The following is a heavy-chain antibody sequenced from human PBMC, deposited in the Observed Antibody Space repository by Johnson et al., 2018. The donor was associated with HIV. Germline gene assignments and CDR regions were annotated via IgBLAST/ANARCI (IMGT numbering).Heavy chain of an antibody. CDR1: GFTFSDYY. CDR3: ARDHGCIRGLLFDAFDI. D-gene: IGHD2-8*01. CDR2: ISSSGSTI. J-gene: IGHJ3*02. Sequence: QVQLVESGGGVVKPGGSLRLSCAASGFTFSDYYMSWIRQAPGKGLEWVSYISSSGSTIYYAASVKGRFTISRDNAKNSLYLPMNSLRTEATAVYYCARDHGCIRGLLFDAFDIWGQGTMVTVSS. V-gene: IGHV3-11*04.